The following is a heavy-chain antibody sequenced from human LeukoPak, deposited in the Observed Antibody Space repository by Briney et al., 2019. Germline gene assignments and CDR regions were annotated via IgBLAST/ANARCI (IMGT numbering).Heavy chain of an antibody. CDR3: AKNLPLDDAFDI. D-gene: IGHD3-3*01. J-gene: IGHJ3*02. CDR1: GFTFSSYG. V-gene: IGHV3-30*02. Sequence: QTGGSLRLSCAASGFTFSSYGMHWVRQAPGKGLEWVAFIRYDGSNKYYADSVKGRFTISRDNSKNTLYLQMNSLRAEDTAVYYCAKNLPLDDAFDIWGQGTMVTVSS. CDR2: IRYDGSNK.